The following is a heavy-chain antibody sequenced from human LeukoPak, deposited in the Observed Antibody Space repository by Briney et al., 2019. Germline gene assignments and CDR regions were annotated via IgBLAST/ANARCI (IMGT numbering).Heavy chain of an antibody. CDR1: GFTFSSYS. CDR2: ISSSSSYI. Sequence: GGSLRLSCAASGFTFSSYSMNWVRQAPGKGLEWVSSISSSSSYIYYADSVKGRFTISRDNSKNTLYLQMNSLRAEDTAVYYCAKVWYYYDTRALDYWGQGTLVTVSS. V-gene: IGHV3-21*04. J-gene: IGHJ4*02. CDR3: AKVWYYYDTRALDY. D-gene: IGHD3-22*01.